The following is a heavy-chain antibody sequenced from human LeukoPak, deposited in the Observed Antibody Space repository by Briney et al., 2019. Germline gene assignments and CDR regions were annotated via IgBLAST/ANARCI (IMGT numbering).Heavy chain of an antibody. V-gene: IGHV3-23*01. J-gene: IGHJ4*02. CDR2: ISGSGVDT. CDR1: GFSFSTYA. CDR3: ASGTYRLGDY. Sequence: GSLRPSCAASGFSFSTYAMSWVRQAPGKGLEWVSGISGSGVDTHYADSVKGRFRISRDNSKNTLYLQLNSLRAEDTAVYYCASGTYRLGDYWGLGTLVTVSS. D-gene: IGHD3-10*01.